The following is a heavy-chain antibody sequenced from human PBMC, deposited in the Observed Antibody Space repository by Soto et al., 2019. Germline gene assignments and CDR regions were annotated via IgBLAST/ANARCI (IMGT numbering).Heavy chain of an antibody. CDR1: GFSFSHYA. J-gene: IGHJ5*02. CDR3: VSPHSESSNAFDL. Sequence: GGSLRLSCAASGFSFSHYAMHWVRQPPGKGLEWVALISYDGENQYFTDSVRGRFTISRDNSRTAVYLEMNNLRLDDTATYYCVSPHSESSNAFDLWGQGTLVTVSS. D-gene: IGHD3-10*01. CDR2: ISYDGENQ. V-gene: IGHV3-30*04.